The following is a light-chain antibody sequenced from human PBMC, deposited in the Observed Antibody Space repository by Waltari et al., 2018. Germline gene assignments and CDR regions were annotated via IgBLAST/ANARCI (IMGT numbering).Light chain of an antibody. CDR3: SSYTSSSTLYV. CDR1: RSDVGGYNY. J-gene: IGLJ1*01. Sequence: QSALTQPASVSGSPGQSITISCTGPRSDVGGYNYVPWYQQHPGKAPKLMIYEVSNRPSGVSNRFSGSKSGNTASLTISGLQAEDEADYYCSSYTSSSTLYVFGTGTKVTVL. V-gene: IGLV2-14*01. CDR2: EVS.